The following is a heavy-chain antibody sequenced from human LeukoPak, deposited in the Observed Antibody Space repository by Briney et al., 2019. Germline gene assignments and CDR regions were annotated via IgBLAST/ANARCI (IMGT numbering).Heavy chain of an antibody. CDR2: FEPEDGEP. CDR1: GNSLRDTS. CDR3: ATADKWEPLDY. D-gene: IGHD1-26*01. Sequence: ASVKVSCKFSGNSLRDTSIHWVRQAPGQWLEWMGGFEPEDGEPIFAQTFQGRLSMTEDTSTDTAHMELSSLTVEDTAVYYCATADKWEPLDYWGQGTLVTVSS. V-gene: IGHV1-24*01. J-gene: IGHJ4*02.